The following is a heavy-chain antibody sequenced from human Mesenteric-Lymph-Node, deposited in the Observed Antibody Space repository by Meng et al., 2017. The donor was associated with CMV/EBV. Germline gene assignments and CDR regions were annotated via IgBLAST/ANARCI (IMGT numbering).Heavy chain of an antibody. CDR2: ISGSGGST. V-gene: IGHV3-23*01. Sequence: GGSLRLSCAASGFTFSSYAMSWVRQAPGKGPEWVSAISGSGGSTYYADSVKGRFTISRDNSKNTLYLQMNSLRVEDTAVYYCAKGTRYSGYDFDYWGQGTLVTVSS. D-gene: IGHD5-12*01. J-gene: IGHJ4*02. CDR1: GFTFSSYA. CDR3: AKGTRYSGYDFDY.